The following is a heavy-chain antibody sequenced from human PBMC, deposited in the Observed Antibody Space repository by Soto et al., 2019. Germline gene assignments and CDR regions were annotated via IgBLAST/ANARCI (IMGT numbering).Heavy chain of an antibody. J-gene: IGHJ4*01. CDR2: IWYEGSNK. D-gene: IGHD3-22*01. CDR1: GFTFSSYG. V-gene: IGHV3-33*01. Sequence: QVQLVESGGGVVQPGRSLRLSCAASGFTFSSYGMHWVRQAPGKGLEWVAVIWYEGSNKYYADSVKGRFTISRDNSKNTPYLQMSSLRAEVTAVYYCARDRAHPDYYDSSGTDYWVHGTLVTVSS. CDR3: ARDRAHPDYYDSSGTDY.